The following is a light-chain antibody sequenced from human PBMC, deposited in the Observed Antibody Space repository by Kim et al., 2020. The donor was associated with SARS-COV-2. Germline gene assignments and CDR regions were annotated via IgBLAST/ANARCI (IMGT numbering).Light chain of an antibody. V-gene: IGKV1-39*01. CDR1: QSIASY. CDR3: QQTYTTAFT. CDR2: GTS. J-gene: IGKJ3*01. Sequence: DIQMTQSPSSLSASVGYRVTMSCRASQSIASYLNWYQQKPGKVPTLLIHGTSSLQSGVPSRFSGSGYGTDFTLAISSLQPEDFATYYCQQTYTTAFTFGPGTKVDIK.